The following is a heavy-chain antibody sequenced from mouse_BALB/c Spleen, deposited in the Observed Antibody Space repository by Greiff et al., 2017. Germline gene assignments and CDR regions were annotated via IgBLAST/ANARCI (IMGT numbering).Heavy chain of an antibody. CDR2: ISSGSSTI. CDR3: AVLWLRDAMDY. D-gene: IGHD2-2*01. V-gene: IGHV5-17*02. Sequence: EVQLVESGGGLVQPGGSRKLSCAASGFTFSSFGMHWVRQAPEKGLEWVAYISSGSSTIYYADTVKGRFTISRDNPKNTLFLQMTSLRSEDTAMYYCAVLWLRDAMDYWGQGTSVTVSS. CDR1: GFTFSSFG. J-gene: IGHJ4*01.